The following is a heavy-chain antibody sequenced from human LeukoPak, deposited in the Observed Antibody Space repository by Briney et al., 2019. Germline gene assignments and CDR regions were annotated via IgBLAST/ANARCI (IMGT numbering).Heavy chain of an antibody. Sequence: GASVKVSCKASGGTFSSYAISWVRQAPGQGLEWMGGIIPIFGTANYAQKFQGRVTITADKSTSTAYMELSSLRSEDTAVYYCARVVMTTVTTFYYYYYMDVWGKGTTVTVSS. CDR1: GGTFSSYA. CDR2: IIPIFGTA. D-gene: IGHD4-11*01. V-gene: IGHV1-69*06. J-gene: IGHJ6*03. CDR3: ARVVMTTVTTFYYYYYMDV.